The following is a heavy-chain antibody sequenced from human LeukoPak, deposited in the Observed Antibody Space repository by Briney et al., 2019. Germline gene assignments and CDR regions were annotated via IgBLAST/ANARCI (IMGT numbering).Heavy chain of an antibody. V-gene: IGHV3-23*01. CDR3: AKDQGTGTAAFDY. Sequence: PGGSLRLSCAASGFTFSSYAMSWVRQAPGEGLEWVSAISGSGGSTYYADSVKGRSTISSNNPKNTLYLQMNSLRAEDTAVYYCAKDQGTGTAAFDYWGQGTLVTVSS. CDR1: GFTFSSYA. CDR2: ISGSGGST. D-gene: IGHD1-1*01. J-gene: IGHJ4*02.